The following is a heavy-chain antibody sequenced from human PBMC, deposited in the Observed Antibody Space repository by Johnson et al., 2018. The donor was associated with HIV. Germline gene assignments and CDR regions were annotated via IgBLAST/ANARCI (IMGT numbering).Heavy chain of an antibody. Sequence: QVQLVESGGGVVQPGRSLRLSCAASGFTFSNYGMHWVRQAPGKGLEWVAVIWYDGSNKYYTDSVKGRFTISRDNSKSTLYLQMNSLRVEDTAVYYCARVTMIVVVMQAFDIWGQGTMVTVSS. CDR1: GFTFSNYG. CDR2: IWYDGSNK. J-gene: IGHJ3*02. V-gene: IGHV3-33*08. D-gene: IGHD3-22*01. CDR3: ARVTMIVVVMQAFDI.